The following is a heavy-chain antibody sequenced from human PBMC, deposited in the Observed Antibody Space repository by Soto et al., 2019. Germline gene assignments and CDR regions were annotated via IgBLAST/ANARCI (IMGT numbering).Heavy chain of an antibody. CDR1: GFTFDDYG. V-gene: IGHV3-20*01. CDR3: AREGGITGTQYYFDY. J-gene: IGHJ4*02. CDR2: INWNGGST. D-gene: IGHD1-20*01. Sequence: PGGSLRLSCAASGFTFDDYGMSWVRQAPGKGLEWVSGINWNGGSTGYADSVKGRFTISRDNAKNSLHLQMNSLRAEDTALYHCAREGGITGTQYYFDYWGQGTLVTVSS.